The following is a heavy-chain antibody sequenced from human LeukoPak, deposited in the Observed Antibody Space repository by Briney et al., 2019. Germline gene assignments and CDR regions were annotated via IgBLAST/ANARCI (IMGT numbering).Heavy chain of an antibody. Sequence: SETLSLTCTVSGGSISSSSYYWGWIRQPPGKGLEWIGSIYYSGSTYYNPSLKSRVTISVDTSKNQFSLKLSSVTAADTAVYYCARHQGAFDIWGQGTMVTVSS. CDR1: GGSISSSSYY. CDR2: IYYSGST. J-gene: IGHJ3*02. V-gene: IGHV4-39*01. CDR3: ARHQGAFDI.